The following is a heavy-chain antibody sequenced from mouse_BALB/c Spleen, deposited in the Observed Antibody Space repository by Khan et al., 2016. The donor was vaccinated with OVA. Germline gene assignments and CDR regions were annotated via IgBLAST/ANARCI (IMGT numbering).Heavy chain of an antibody. D-gene: IGHD2-3*01. CDR1: GFNINDYY. CDR2: IDPENGDT. V-gene: IGHV14-1*02. Sequence: EVQLQQSGAELVRPGALVKLSCKASGFNINDYYMHWVKQRPEQGMVWIGRIDPENGDTIYDPKFQGKASITSDTSSNTAYQQLSSLTSEDTAVYYWDRDGYSPWFAYWGQGTMVTVSA. CDR3: DRDGYSPWFAY. J-gene: IGHJ3*01.